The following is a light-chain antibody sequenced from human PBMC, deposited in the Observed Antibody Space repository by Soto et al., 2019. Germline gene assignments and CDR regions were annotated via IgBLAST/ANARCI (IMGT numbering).Light chain of an antibody. V-gene: IGLV2-14*03. CDR2: DVS. Sequence: QSALTQPASVSGSPGQSITVSCTGTSSDVGGYSYVSWYQQHPGKAPKLIIYDVSNRPSGVSNRFSGSKAGNTASLTISGLQAEDEADYYCSSYTNSRLIFGGGTKLTVL. J-gene: IGLJ2*01. CDR1: SSDVGGYSY. CDR3: SSYTNSRLI.